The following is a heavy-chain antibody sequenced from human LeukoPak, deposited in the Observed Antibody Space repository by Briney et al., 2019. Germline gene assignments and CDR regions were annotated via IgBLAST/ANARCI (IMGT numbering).Heavy chain of an antibody. CDR1: GFTLGDAW. J-gene: IGHJ4*02. Sequence: PGGSLRLSCAASGFTLGDAWMSWVRQAPGKGLEWVANIKEDGSEKYYVDSVKGRFTISRDNARNSLYLQMNSLRAEDTAVYYCASGRQLGYWGQGTLVTVSS. CDR3: ASGRQLGY. CDR2: IKEDGSEK. D-gene: IGHD6-13*01. V-gene: IGHV3-7*01.